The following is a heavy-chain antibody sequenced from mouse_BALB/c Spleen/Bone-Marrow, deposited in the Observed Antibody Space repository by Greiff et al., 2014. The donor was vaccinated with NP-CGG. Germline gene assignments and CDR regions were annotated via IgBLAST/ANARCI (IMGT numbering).Heavy chain of an antibody. CDR1: GFTFSDFY. CDR3: ARGTVNYFDY. D-gene: IGHD1-1*01. Sequence: VQLQQSGGDLVQPGGSLRLSCATSGFTFSDFYMEWVRQPPGKRLEWIGASRDKANDYTTEYSASVKGRFIVSRDTSQSILYLQVNALRAEDTAIYYCARGTVNYFDYWGQGTTLTVSS. J-gene: IGHJ2*01. V-gene: IGHV7-1*02. CDR2: SRDKANDYTT.